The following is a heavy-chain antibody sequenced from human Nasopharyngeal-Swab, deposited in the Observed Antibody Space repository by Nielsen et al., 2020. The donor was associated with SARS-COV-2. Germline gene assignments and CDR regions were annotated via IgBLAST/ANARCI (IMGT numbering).Heavy chain of an antibody. D-gene: IGHD2-15*01. Sequence: GESLKISCAASGFIFSRYWMTWVRQAPGKGLEWVANIKEDGSEKYYVDSVEGRFTISRDNGNKSLYLQMNSLRAEDTAVYYCAKVDIVVVVAAAFDYWGQGTLVTVSS. CDR2: IKEDGSEK. V-gene: IGHV3-7*03. J-gene: IGHJ4*02. CDR3: AKVDIVVVVAAAFDY. CDR1: GFIFSRYW.